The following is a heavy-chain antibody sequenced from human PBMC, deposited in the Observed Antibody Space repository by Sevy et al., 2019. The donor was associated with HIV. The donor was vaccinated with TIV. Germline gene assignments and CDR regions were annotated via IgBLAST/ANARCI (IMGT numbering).Heavy chain of an antibody. Sequence: GGFLRLSCAASGFTVSSNYMSWVRQAPGKGLEWVSVIYSGGSTYYADSVKDRFSISRDNSKNTLYLQMSSLRAEDTAVYYCARDSPMTTVVTVGYYGMDVWGQGTTVTVSS. CDR3: ARDSPMTTVVTVGYYGMDV. CDR1: GFTVSSNY. CDR2: IYSGGST. D-gene: IGHD4-17*01. J-gene: IGHJ6*02. V-gene: IGHV3-66*01.